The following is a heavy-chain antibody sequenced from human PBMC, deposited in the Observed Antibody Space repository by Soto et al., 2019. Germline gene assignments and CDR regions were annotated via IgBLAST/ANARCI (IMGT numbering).Heavy chain of an antibody. V-gene: IGHV4-30-2*01. Sequence: SETLSLTCAVSGGSMSSGGYSWSWIRQPPGKGLEWIGYIYHSGSTYYNPSLKSRVTISVDRSKNQFSLKLSSVTAADTAVYYCARGDSSSWYSRNWFDPWGQGTLVTVSS. D-gene: IGHD6-13*01. CDR1: GGSMSSGGYS. CDR2: IYHSGST. J-gene: IGHJ5*02. CDR3: ARGDSSSWYSRNWFDP.